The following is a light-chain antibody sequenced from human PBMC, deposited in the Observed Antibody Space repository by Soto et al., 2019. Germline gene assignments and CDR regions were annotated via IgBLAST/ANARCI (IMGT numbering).Light chain of an antibody. Sequence: DIVMTQSPLSLPVTPGEPAYISCRSSQSLLHSNGYNYLDWYLQKPGQSPQLLIYLGSNRASGVPDRVSGSGSGTDFTLKISRVEAEDVGVYYCMQALQTPPAFGQGTRLDIK. V-gene: IGKV2-28*01. CDR1: QSLLHSNGYNY. CDR2: LGS. CDR3: MQALQTPPA. J-gene: IGKJ5*01.